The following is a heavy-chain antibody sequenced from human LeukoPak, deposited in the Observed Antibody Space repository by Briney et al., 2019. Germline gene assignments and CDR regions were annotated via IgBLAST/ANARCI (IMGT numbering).Heavy chain of an antibody. CDR3: AKTPHETRNDFWSGSIDY. CDR1: GFTFSSYA. J-gene: IGHJ4*02. D-gene: IGHD3-3*01. V-gene: IGHV3-23*01. CDR2: ISGSGGST. Sequence: PGGSLRLSCAASGFTFSSYAMSWVRQAPGKGLEWVSAISGSGGSTYYADSVKGRFTISRDNSKNTLYLQMNSLRAEDTAVYYCAKTPHETRNDFWSGSIDYWGQGTLVTVSS.